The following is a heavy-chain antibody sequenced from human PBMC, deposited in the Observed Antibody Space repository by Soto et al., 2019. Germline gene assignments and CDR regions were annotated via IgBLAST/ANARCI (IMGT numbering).Heavy chain of an antibody. CDR1: GGSFSGYY. D-gene: IGHD2-2*02. J-gene: IGHJ6*02. V-gene: IGHV4-34*01. CDR3: ARGKFVVVPAALPYYYYYGMDV. Sequence: PSETLSLTCAVYGGSFSGYYWSWIRQPPGKGLEWIGEINHSGSTNYNPSLKSRVTISVDTSKNQFSLKLSSVTAADTAVYYCARGKFVVVPAALPYYYYYGMDVWGQGTTVTVSS. CDR2: INHSGST.